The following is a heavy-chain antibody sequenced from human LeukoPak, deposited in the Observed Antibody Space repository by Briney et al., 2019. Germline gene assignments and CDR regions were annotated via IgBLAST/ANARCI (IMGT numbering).Heavy chain of an antibody. CDR1: GYTFTSYG. Sequence: ASVKVSCKASGYTFTSYGISWVRQAPGQGLEWMGWINPNSGGTNYAQKFQGRVTMTRDTSISTAYMELSRLRSDDTAVYYCARNYYYDSSGTEGNYFDYWGQGTLVTVSS. J-gene: IGHJ4*02. D-gene: IGHD3-22*01. CDR2: INPNSGGT. CDR3: ARNYYYDSSGTEGNYFDY. V-gene: IGHV1-2*02.